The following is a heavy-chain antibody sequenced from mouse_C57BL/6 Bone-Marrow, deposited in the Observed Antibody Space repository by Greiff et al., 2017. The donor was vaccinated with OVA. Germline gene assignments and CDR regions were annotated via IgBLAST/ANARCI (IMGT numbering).Heavy chain of an antibody. V-gene: IGHV5-6*01. Sequence: EVHLVESGGDLVKPGGSLKLSCAASGFTFRSYGMSWVRQTPDTRLEWVATISSDDSYSYSPASVQGRFTISRDNAKNTLDLQMSSLKSEDTAMYYCARFYGNFAMDYWGQGTSVTVSS. CDR1: GFTFRSYG. D-gene: IGHD2-1*01. CDR2: ISSDDSYS. CDR3: ARFYGNFAMDY. J-gene: IGHJ4*01.